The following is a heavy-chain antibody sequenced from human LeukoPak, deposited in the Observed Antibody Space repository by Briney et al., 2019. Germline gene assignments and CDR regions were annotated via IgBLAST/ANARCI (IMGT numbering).Heavy chain of an antibody. CDR2: IYWNDDK. CDR3: AHIVTYQLLYDAFDI. Sequence: KESGPTLVKPTQTLTLTCTFSGFSLSTSGVGVGWIRQPPGKALEWLALIYWNDDKRYSPSLKSRLTITKDTSKNQVVLTMTNMDPVDTATYYCAHIVTYQLLYDAFDIWGQGTMVTVSS. D-gene: IGHD2-2*02. CDR1: GFSLSTSGVG. J-gene: IGHJ3*02. V-gene: IGHV2-5*01.